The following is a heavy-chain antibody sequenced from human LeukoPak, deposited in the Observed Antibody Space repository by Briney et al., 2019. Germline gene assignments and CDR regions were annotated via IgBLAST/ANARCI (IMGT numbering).Heavy chain of an antibody. Sequence: PGESLKISCKGSGYSFTSYWIGWVRQMPGKGLEWMGIIYPGDSDTRYSPSFQGQVTISADKSISTAYLQWSSLKASDTAMYYCARMAYSSGWRDYYYYYGMDVWGQGTTVTVSS. CDR3: ARMAYSSGWRDYYYYYGMDV. CDR2: IYPGDSDT. J-gene: IGHJ6*02. D-gene: IGHD6-19*01. CDR1: GYSFTSYW. V-gene: IGHV5-51*01.